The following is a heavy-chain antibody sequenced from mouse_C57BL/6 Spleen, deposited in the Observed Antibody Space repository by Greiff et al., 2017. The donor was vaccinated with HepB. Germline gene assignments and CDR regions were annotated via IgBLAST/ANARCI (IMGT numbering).Heavy chain of an antibody. CDR3: AGRDISNYVGYYAMDY. Sequence: EVQLQQSGAELVKPGASVKLSCTASGFNIKDYYMHWVKQRTEQGLEWIGRIDPEDGETKYAPKFQGKATITADTSSNTAYLQLSSLTSEATAVYYCAGRDISNYVGYYAMDYWGQGTSVTVSS. CDR2: IDPEDGET. V-gene: IGHV14-2*01. CDR1: GFNIKDYY. J-gene: IGHJ4*01. D-gene: IGHD2-5*01.